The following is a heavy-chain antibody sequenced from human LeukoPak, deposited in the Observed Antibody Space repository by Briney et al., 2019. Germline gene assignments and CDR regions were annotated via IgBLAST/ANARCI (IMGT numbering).Heavy chain of an antibody. CDR2: IYTSGST. CDR1: GGSISSGSYY. CDR3: ARPGIAVAGTLLPLDY. Sequence: SQTLSLTCTVSGGSISSGSYYWSWIRQPAGKGLEWIGRIYTSGSTNYNPSLKSRVTISVDTSKNQFSLKLSSVTAADTAVYYCARPGIAVAGTLLPLDYWGQGTLVTVSS. D-gene: IGHD6-19*01. J-gene: IGHJ4*02. V-gene: IGHV4-61*02.